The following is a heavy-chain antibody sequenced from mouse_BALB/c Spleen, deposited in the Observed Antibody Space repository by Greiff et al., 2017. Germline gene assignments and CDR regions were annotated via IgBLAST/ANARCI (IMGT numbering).Heavy chain of an antibody. CDR1: GYTFTSYW. V-gene: IGHV1-7*01. D-gene: IGHD2-14*01. Sequence: VQLQQSGAELAKPGASVKMSCKASGYTFTSYWMHWVKQRPGQGLEWIGYINPSTGYTEYNQKFKDKATLTADKSSSTAYMQLSSLTSEDSAVYYCARSLAYYRYDGAYWGQGTLVTVSA. CDR2: INPSTGYT. CDR3: ARSLAYYRYDGAY. J-gene: IGHJ3*01.